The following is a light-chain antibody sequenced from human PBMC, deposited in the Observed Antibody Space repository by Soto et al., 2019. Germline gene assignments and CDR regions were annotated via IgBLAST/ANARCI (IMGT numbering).Light chain of an antibody. CDR3: QQLDSFPRT. J-gene: IGKJ1*01. CDR1: QGISSY. V-gene: IGKV1-9*01. Sequence: DIQLTHSPSFLSASVEGRVLISCRASQGISSYLAWYQLKPGKAPKLLISTASSLQSGVPSRFSGSGSGTEFTLTISSLQPEDFATYYCQQLDSFPRTFGEGTKVDIK. CDR2: TAS.